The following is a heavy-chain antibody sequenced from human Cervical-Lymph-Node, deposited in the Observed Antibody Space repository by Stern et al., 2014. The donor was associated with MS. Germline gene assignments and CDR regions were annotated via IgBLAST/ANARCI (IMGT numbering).Heavy chain of an antibody. D-gene: IGHD4-17*01. CDR3: ARGGRCVGLEY. Sequence: VQLVESGGGVVQPGRSLSLSCVASGFTFSNYAMHWVRQAPGKGLEWVAFASDDGAQRNLTDSVKGRFTIYRDNSKNTMYLHMHSLRDEDPAVSFCARGGRCVGLEYWGQGALVIVSS. J-gene: IGHJ4*02. CDR1: GFTFSNYA. V-gene: IGHV3-30-3*01. CDR2: ASDDGAQR.